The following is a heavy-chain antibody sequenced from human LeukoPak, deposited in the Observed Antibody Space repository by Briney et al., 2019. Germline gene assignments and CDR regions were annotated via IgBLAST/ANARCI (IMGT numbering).Heavy chain of an antibody. D-gene: IGHD3-16*01. CDR1: GFTFSSYG. Sequence: QPGGSLRLSCAASGFTFSSYGMHWVRQAPGKGLEWVAFIRYDGSNKYYADSVKGRFTISRDNSKNTLYLQMNSLRAEDTAVYYCAKDRARRGENYFDYWGQGTLVTVSS. J-gene: IGHJ4*02. V-gene: IGHV3-30*02. CDR2: IRYDGSNK. CDR3: AKDRARRGENYFDY.